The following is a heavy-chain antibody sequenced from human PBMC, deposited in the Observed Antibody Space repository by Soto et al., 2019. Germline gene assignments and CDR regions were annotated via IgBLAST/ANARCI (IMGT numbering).Heavy chain of an antibody. Sequence: ASVKVSCKASGGTFSSYTISWVRQAPGQGLEWMGRIIPILGIANYAQKFQGRVTITADKSTSTAYMELSSLRSEDTAVYYCARDAYYYDSSGYPDYWGQGTLVTVSS. J-gene: IGHJ4*02. CDR3: ARDAYYYDSSGYPDY. CDR1: GGTFSSYT. V-gene: IGHV1-69*04. D-gene: IGHD3-22*01. CDR2: IIPILGIA.